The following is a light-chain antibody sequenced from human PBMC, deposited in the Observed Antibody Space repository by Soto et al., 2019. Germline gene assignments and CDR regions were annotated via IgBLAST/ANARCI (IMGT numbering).Light chain of an antibody. CDR1: SSNIGSNT. J-gene: IGLJ1*01. CDR2: SNN. V-gene: IGLV1-44*01. Sequence: QAVVTQPPSASGAPGQRVTISRSGSSSNIGSNTVNWYQQLPGTAPKLLIYSNNQRPSGVPDRFSGSKSGTSASLAISGHQSVDEADYYCAAWHDSLNCFYVFGTGPKVTVL. CDR3: AAWHDSLNCFYV.